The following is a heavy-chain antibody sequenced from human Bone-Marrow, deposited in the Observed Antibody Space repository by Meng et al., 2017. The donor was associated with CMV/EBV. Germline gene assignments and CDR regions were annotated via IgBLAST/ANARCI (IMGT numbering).Heavy chain of an antibody. Sequence: ASVKVSCKASRYTFTGYYVHWVRQAPGQGLEWMGWINPNSGGTNYAQKFQGRVTMTRDTSISTAYMELSRLRSDDTAVYYCARVRDFWSGYYAYWGQGTLVTVSS. CDR3: ARVRDFWSGYYAY. CDR2: INPNSGGT. J-gene: IGHJ4*02. V-gene: IGHV1-2*02. CDR1: RYTFTGYY. D-gene: IGHD3-3*01.